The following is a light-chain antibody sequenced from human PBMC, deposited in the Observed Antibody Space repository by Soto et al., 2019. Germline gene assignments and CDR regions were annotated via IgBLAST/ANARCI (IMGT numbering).Light chain of an antibody. Sequence: EIVMTQSPATLPVSPGERATLSCRASQSVASNLAWYQQRPGQAPRLLIYGASARATGIPARFSGSGSGTEFTLAISSLQSEDFAVYYCQQYYNWPPKTFGQGTKVEIK. J-gene: IGKJ2*01. CDR3: QQYYNWPPKT. CDR2: GAS. CDR1: QSVASN. V-gene: IGKV3-15*01.